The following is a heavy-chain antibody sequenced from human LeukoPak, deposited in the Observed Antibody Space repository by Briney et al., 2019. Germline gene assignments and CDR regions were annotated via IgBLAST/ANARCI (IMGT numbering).Heavy chain of an antibody. Sequence: PGGSLRLSCAASGFTFSSYEMNWVRQAPGKGLEWVSYISSSGSTTYYADSVKGRFTISRDNSKNTLYLQMNSLRAEDTAVYYCAKDRSHGSGSYLDWFDPRGQGTLVTVSS. CDR2: ISSSGSTT. J-gene: IGHJ5*02. D-gene: IGHD3-10*01. CDR3: AKDRSHGSGSYLDWFDP. CDR1: GFTFSSYE. V-gene: IGHV3-48*03.